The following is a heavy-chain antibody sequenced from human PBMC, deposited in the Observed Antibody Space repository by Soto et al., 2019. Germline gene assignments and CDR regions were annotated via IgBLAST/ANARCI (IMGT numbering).Heavy chain of an antibody. J-gene: IGHJ4*02. CDR1: GFTFSDYS. V-gene: IGHV3-48*01. CDR3: ARARYDILTGYDS. D-gene: IGHD3-9*01. CDR2: ISGSGSTI. Sequence: EVQLVESGGGLVQPGGSLRLSCAASGFTFSDYSMNWVRQAPGKGLEWVSYISGSGSTIYHADSVKGRFTISRDNAKNSLYLQMNSLRAEDTAVYFYARARYDILTGYDSWGQGTLVTVSS.